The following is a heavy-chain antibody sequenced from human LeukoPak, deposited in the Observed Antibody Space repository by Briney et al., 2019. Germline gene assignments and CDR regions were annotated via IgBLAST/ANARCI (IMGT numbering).Heavy chain of an antibody. CDR3: AREFVQGSSLPYFDC. CDR2: INHSGST. J-gene: IGHJ4*02. D-gene: IGHD1-26*01. Sequence: SETLSLTCAVYGGSFSGYYWSWIRQPPGKGLEWSGEINHSGSTNSNPSLKSRVTISVDKSKNQFSLRLNSVTAADTAVYYCAREFVQGSSLPYFDCWGQGTLVTVSS. CDR1: GGSFSGYY. V-gene: IGHV4-34*01.